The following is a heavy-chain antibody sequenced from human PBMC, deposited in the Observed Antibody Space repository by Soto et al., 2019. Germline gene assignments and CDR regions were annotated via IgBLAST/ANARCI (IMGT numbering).Heavy chain of an antibody. Sequence: ASVKVSCKASGYTFINYPIHWVRQAPGQRFEWMGWIHAGSGNTESSQNFQGRVTVTRDTSASTAYIDLTGLRSEDTAVYYCARGFSNFGEYVYWGQGTPVTRSS. D-gene: IGHD3-10*01. CDR2: IHAGSGNT. J-gene: IGHJ4*02. CDR1: GYTFINYP. CDR3: ARGFSNFGEYVY. V-gene: IGHV1-3*01.